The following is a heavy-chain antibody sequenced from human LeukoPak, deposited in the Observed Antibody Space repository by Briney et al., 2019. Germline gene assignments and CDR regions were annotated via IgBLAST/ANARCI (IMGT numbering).Heavy chain of an antibody. CDR2: IKQDGSEK. CDR1: GFTFSNYW. J-gene: IGHJ6*02. CDR3: ARETGDYYYYYAMDV. D-gene: IGHD4-17*01. Sequence: GGSLRLSCAASGFTFSNYWMSWVRQAPGKGLERVAIIKQDGSEKYFMDSVKGRFTISRDNAKNSLYLQMNSLRAEDTAVYYCARETGDYYYYYAMDVWGQGTTVTVSS. V-gene: IGHV3-7*01.